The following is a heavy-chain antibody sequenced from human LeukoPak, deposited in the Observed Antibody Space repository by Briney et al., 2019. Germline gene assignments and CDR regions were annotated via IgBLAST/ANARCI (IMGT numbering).Heavy chain of an antibody. CDR1: GFTFSDYY. Sequence: PGGSLRLSCAASGFTFSDYYMSWIRQAPGKGLEWVSYISSSGSTIYYAGSVKGRFTISRDNAKNSLYLQMNSLRAEDTAVYYCARESTGFGEFVWFDPWGQGTLVTVSS. J-gene: IGHJ5*02. V-gene: IGHV3-11*01. CDR2: ISSSGSTI. D-gene: IGHD3-10*01. CDR3: ARESTGFGEFVWFDP.